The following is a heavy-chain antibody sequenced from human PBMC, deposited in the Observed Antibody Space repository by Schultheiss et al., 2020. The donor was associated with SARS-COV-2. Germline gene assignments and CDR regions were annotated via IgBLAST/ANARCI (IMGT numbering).Heavy chain of an antibody. V-gene: IGHV4-34*09. Sequence: SETLSLTCAVYGGSFSGYYWSWIRQPPGKGLQWIGYIYPSGSTYYNPSLESQVRILVDTSKNQFSLKLTSVTAADTAVYYCARGGRGYGYYYYYAMDVWGQGTTVTVSS. CDR3: ARGGRGYGYYYYYAMDV. J-gene: IGHJ6*02. CDR1: GGSFSGYY. CDR2: IYPSGST. D-gene: IGHD5-18*01.